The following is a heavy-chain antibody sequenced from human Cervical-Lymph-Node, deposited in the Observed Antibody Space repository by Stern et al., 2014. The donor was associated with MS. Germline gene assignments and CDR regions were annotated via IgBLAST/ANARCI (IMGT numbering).Heavy chain of an antibody. CDR1: GGSISSDY. Sequence: VQLVESGPGLVKPSETLSLTCTVSGGSISSDYWNWVRQPPGKGLEWMGYVYYNGATNYTPSLKSRVTISVNTSKNQFSLRLTSVTAADTAVYYCAKGVGWTPDSWGQGTLVTVSS. V-gene: IGHV4-59*12. CDR3: AKGVGWTPDS. J-gene: IGHJ4*02. D-gene: IGHD1-26*01. CDR2: VYYNGAT.